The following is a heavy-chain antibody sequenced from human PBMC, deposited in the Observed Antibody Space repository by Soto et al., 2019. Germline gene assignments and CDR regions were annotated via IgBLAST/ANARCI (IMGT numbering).Heavy chain of an antibody. J-gene: IGHJ4*02. CDR3: ARDKITGLFDY. D-gene: IGHD2-8*02. CDR2: INHSGST. Sequence: SETLSLTCTFSGGSLSSDNYYWGWIRQPPGTGLEWIGEINHSGSTNYNPSLKSRVTISVDTSKNQFSLKLTSVTAADTAVYYCARDKITGLFDYWGQGTLVTVSS. CDR1: GGSLSSDNYY. V-gene: IGHV4-39*07.